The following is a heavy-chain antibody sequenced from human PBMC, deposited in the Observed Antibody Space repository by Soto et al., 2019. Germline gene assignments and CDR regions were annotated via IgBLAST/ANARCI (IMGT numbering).Heavy chain of an antibody. D-gene: IGHD4-17*01. Sequence: SETLSLTCSVSGGSVSDKTYYWSWIRQPPGKRLEWIGYVYYSGTTNYNPSLKSRVTISVDLSKNRFSLRLSSMTTGDTALYYCARTTAVPNTLRSRYFFDYWGQGTLVTVSS. CDR3: ARTTAVPNTLRSRYFFDY. J-gene: IGHJ4*02. V-gene: IGHV4-61*01. CDR1: GGSVSDKTYY. CDR2: VYYSGTT.